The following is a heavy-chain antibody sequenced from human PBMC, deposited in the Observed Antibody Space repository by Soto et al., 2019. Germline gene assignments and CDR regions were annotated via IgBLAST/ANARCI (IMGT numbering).Heavy chain of an antibody. V-gene: IGHV3-30-3*01. CDR3: ARDHPPQVKLLGGVGDY. CDR2: ISYDGSNK. D-gene: IGHD2-15*01. CDR1: GFTFSSYA. Sequence: QVQLVESGGGVVQPGRSLRLSCAASGFTFSSYAMHWVRQAPGKGLGWVAVISYDGSNKYYADSVKGRFTISRDNSKNTLYLQMNSLRAEDTAVYYCARDHPPQVKLLGGVGDYWGQGTLVTVSS. J-gene: IGHJ4*02.